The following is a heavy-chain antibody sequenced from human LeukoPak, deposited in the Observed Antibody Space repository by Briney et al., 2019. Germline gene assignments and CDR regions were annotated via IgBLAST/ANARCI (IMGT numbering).Heavy chain of an antibody. J-gene: IGHJ4*02. V-gene: IGHV4-59*01. CDR2: IHYSGGT. CDR1: GGSISGYY. CDR3: ARYSRAVPNYFDY. Sequence: SSETLSLTCTVSGGSISGYYWSWIRQPPGQGLEYIGYIHYSGGTNYNPSLKSRVTISIDTSKNQFSLKLSSVTAADTAVYYCARYSRAVPNYFDYWGQGTLVTVSS. D-gene: IGHD2-15*01.